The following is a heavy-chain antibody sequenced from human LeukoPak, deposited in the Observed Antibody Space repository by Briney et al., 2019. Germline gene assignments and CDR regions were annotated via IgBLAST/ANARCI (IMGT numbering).Heavy chain of an antibody. CDR2: IYYSGST. Sequence: PSETLSLTCTVSGGSISSYYWSWIRQPPGKGLEWIGYIYYSGSTNYNHSLKSRVTISVDTSKNQFSLKLSSVTAADTAVYYCARGGYYDSSGYYPNWFDPWGQGTLVTVSS. CDR1: GGSISSYY. J-gene: IGHJ5*02. D-gene: IGHD3-22*01. CDR3: ARGGYYDSSGYYPNWFDP. V-gene: IGHV4-59*01.